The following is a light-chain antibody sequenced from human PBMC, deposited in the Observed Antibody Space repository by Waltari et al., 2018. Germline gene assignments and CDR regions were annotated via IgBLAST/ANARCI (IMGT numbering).Light chain of an antibody. Sequence: SSVLTQSPSVSVAPGQTARITCGGDRIGGKTVHWSRRRPGQAPVLVVYEDGDWPSGTPEGISGTNSGNTATLTIGRVAAGDEADYFCQVWERSNNEVIFGGGTKLTVL. CDR2: EDG. CDR1: RIGGKT. J-gene: IGLJ2*01. V-gene: IGLV3-21*02. CDR3: QVWERSNNEVI.